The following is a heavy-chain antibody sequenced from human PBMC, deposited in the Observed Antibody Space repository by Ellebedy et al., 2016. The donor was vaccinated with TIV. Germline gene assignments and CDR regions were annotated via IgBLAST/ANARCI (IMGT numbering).Heavy chain of an antibody. V-gene: IGHV3-7*01. CDR3: ARHTDHALDY. J-gene: IGHJ4*02. CDR1: GFTFSNYW. D-gene: IGHD1-14*01. Sequence: GESLKISCAASGFTFSNYWMSWVRQAPGKGLECVANIKQDGSEKSYVDSVKGRFTISRDNAKHSLHLQMHGLRAEDTAVYYCARHTDHALDYWGQGALVTVSS. CDR2: IKQDGSEK.